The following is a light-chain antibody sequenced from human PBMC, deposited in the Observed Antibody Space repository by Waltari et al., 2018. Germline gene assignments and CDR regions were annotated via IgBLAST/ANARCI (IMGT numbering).Light chain of an antibody. V-gene: IGKV3-11*01. CDR1: PSVSVY. CDR3: QQRSKLLPIT. J-gene: IGKJ5*01. CDR2: DAT. Sequence: EIVLTQPPAPLSLSPGERATLPCRASPSVSVYLAWYQQKPGQATRILIKDATNRATGVPAMFSGGGSATDFTLTISSLEPEDFAVYYCQQRSKLLPITFGQGTRLEIK.